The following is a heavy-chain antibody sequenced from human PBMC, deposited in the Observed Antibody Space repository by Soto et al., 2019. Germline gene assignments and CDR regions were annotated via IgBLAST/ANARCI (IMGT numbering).Heavy chain of an antibody. CDR2: VYHSGTT. D-gene: IGHD3-10*01. CDR1: GGSISGINW. CDR3: ARESSIRGLVYVSNWLDP. Sequence: SETLSLTCAVSGGSISGINWWSWVRQPPGKGLEWIGEVYHSGTTNYNPSLKSRVTISVDKSKNQFSLKLSPVTAADTAVYYCARESSIRGLVYVSNWLDPWGQGTLVTVS. V-gene: IGHV4-4*02. J-gene: IGHJ5*02.